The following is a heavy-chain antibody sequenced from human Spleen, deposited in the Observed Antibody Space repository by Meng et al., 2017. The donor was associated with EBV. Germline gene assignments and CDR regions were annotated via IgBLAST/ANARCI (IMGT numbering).Heavy chain of an antibody. J-gene: IGHJ4*02. CDR1: GGQFNSDS. D-gene: IGHD3-10*01. V-gene: IGHV1-69*06. CDR3: ASESGRGYTPDY. CDR2: LIPMLGAP. Sequence: QSGVNVKKPGCSLKFSVQNAGGQFNSDSISCVRQAPGQGLEWMVGLIPMLGAPNLAQKFQDRVTIIADKSTSTHYMELSSLGSDDTAVYYCASESGRGYTPDYWGRGTLVTVSS.